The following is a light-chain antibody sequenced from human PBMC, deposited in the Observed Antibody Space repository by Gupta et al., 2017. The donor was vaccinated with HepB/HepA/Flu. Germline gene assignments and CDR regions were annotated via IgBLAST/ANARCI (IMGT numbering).Light chain of an antibody. Sequence: QSALTQPASVSGSPGQSITISCTGTSSDVGSYDFVSWYQQYPGETPKLLIYQASKRPSGASYRFSGSKSGNTASLTISGLQAEDEADYYCCSYAVGITYVFGAGTKVTVL. J-gene: IGLJ1*01. V-gene: IGLV2-23*01. CDR3: CSYAVGITYV. CDR1: SSDVGSYDF. CDR2: QAS.